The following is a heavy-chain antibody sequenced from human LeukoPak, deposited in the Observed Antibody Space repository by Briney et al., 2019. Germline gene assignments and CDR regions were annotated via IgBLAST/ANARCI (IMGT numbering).Heavy chain of an antibody. Sequence: GGSLRLSCAVSGFTFSNYEMNWVRQAPGKGLEWVSYISSSGRTTHYADSMKGRFTISRDNAKNSLYLQMNSLRAEDTAVYYCARMKYIAAAGPGLDYWGQGTLVTVSS. D-gene: IGHD6-13*01. V-gene: IGHV3-48*03. CDR2: ISSSGRTT. CDR3: ARMKYIAAAGPGLDY. CDR1: GFTFSNYE. J-gene: IGHJ4*02.